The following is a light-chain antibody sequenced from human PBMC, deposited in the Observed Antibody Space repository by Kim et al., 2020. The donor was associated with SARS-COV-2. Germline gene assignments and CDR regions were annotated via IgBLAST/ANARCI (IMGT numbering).Light chain of an antibody. CDR1: QDIMND. J-gene: IGKJ5*01. Sequence: ASVGARVTITCRASQDIMNDLGWYQQNPGRAPKRLIYGASSLQSEVPSRFSGSGAGTEFTLTISSVQPEDFATYFCLQHNTYPIAFGQGTRLEIK. CDR3: LQHNTYPIA. CDR2: GAS. V-gene: IGKV1-17*01.